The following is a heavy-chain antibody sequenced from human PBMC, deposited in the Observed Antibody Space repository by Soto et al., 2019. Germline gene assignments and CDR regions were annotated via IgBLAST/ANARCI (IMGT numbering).Heavy chain of an antibody. CDR3: ASVLNYYDSSGYYSAILNAFDI. Sequence: SETLSLTCTVSGGSISSSSYYWGWIRQPPGKGLEWIGSIYYSGSTYYNPSLKSRVTISVDTSKNQFSLKLSSVTAADTDVYYCASVLNYYDSSGYYSAILNAFDIWGQGTMVT. D-gene: IGHD3-22*01. CDR2: IYYSGST. CDR1: GGSISSSSYY. V-gene: IGHV4-39*01. J-gene: IGHJ3*02.